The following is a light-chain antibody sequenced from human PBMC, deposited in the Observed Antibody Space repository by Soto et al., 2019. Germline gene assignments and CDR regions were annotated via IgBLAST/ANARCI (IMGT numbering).Light chain of an antibody. Sequence: QPALTQPASVSLSPGQSITISCTGTSSDVGGYNYVSWYQLHPGKAPKLILYEVTNRPSGVSDRFSGSKSGNTASLTISGLQAEDEADYYCSSYTSSTAYIFGTGTKVTVL. V-gene: IGLV2-14*01. J-gene: IGLJ1*01. CDR1: SSDVGGYNY. CDR3: SSYTSSTAYI. CDR2: EVT.